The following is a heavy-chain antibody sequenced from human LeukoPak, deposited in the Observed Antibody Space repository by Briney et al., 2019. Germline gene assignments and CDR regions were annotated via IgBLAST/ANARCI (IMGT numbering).Heavy chain of an antibody. V-gene: IGHV4-61*02. D-gene: IGHD7-27*01. CDR3: AKSLWA. Sequence: SETLSPTCTVSGGSISSGTYYWSWIRQPAGKGLEWIGRIYSIGSTNYNPSLKSRVTISIDRPKNQFSLKLTSVTAADTAVYYCAKSLWAWGQGTLVTVSS. CDR1: GGSISSGTYY. CDR2: IYSIGST. J-gene: IGHJ5*02.